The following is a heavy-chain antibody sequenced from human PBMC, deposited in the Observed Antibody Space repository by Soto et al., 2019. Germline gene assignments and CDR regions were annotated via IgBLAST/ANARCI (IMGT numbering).Heavy chain of an antibody. Sequence: QVQLVESGGGVVQPGRSLRLSCAASGFMFSSYDMHWVRQAPGKGLEWVAVISYDGSNQYYADSVKGRFTISRDNSKKKLYLQMNSLRAEDTAVYYCAKERGNTYSDSSGNLDYWGQGILVTVSS. CDR2: ISYDGSNQ. V-gene: IGHV3-30*18. D-gene: IGHD3-22*01. CDR3: AKERGNTYSDSSGNLDY. CDR1: GFMFSSYD. J-gene: IGHJ4*02.